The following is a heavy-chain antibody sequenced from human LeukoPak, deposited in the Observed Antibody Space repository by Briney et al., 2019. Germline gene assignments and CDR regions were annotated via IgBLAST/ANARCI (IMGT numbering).Heavy chain of an antibody. V-gene: IGHV4-34*01. CDR3: ARVGRLGYFDY. D-gene: IGHD1-26*01. CDR2: INHSGST. J-gene: IGHJ4*02. Sequence: SETLSLTCAVYGGSFSGYYWSWIRQPPGKGLEWIGEINHSGSTNYNPSLKSRVTISVDTSKNQFSLKLSSVTAADTAVYYCARVGRLGYFDYWGQGTLVTVSS. CDR1: GGSFSGYY.